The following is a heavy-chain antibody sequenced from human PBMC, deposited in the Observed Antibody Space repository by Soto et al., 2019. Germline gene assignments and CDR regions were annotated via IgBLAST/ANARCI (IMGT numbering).Heavy chain of an antibody. CDR3: ARPVGFWSGYFDY. J-gene: IGHJ4*02. Sequence: PGESLKLACNGSGYSFTSYWIGWVRQMPGKGLEWMGIIYPGDSDTRYSPSFQGQVTISADKSISTAYLQWSSLKASDTAMYYCARPVGFWSGYFDYWGQGTLVTVSS. V-gene: IGHV5-51*01. CDR2: IYPGDSDT. CDR1: GYSFTSYW. D-gene: IGHD3-3*01.